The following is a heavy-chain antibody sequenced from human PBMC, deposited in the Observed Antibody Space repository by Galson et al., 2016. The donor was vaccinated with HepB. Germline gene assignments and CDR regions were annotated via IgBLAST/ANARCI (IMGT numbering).Heavy chain of an antibody. Sequence: SVKVSCKASGDTFSNYAISWVRQAPGQGLEWMGGIIPIFGTANYAQKFQGRVTITADESTSTAYMELSSLRSDDTALYYCARDLAYCGGDCYSLHYYYYYGMDVWGQGTTVTVSS. CDR2: IIPIFGTA. CDR1: GDTFSNYA. V-gene: IGHV1-69*13. J-gene: IGHJ6*02. D-gene: IGHD2-21*02. CDR3: ARDLAYCGGDCYSLHYYYYYGMDV.